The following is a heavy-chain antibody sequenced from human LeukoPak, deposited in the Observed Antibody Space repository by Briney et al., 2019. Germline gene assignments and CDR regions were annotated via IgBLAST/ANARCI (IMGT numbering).Heavy chain of an antibody. V-gene: IGHV4-61*02. CDR3: ARGLSSSWYWFDT. Sequence: SETLSLTCTVSGGSISSDNYYWSWIRQPAGKALEWIGRINTSGNINYNPSLKSRVTLSVDTSNNQFSLKLSSLTAADTAVYYCARGLSSSWYWFDTWGQGTLVTVSS. J-gene: IGHJ5*02. CDR2: INTSGNI. D-gene: IGHD6-13*01. CDR1: GGSISSDNYY.